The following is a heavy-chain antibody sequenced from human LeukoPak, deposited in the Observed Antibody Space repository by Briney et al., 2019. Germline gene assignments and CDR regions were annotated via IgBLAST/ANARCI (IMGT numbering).Heavy chain of an antibody. D-gene: IGHD1-14*01. Sequence: SPPETLSLTCSVSGGSVSSYYWSWIRQSPGKGLEWIGYIHNSGRTNYNPSLKSRVTGFVDTSKNQVSLRLSSVTAADTAVYYCARHGTISSESYFDYWGQGALVTVSS. CDR1: GGSVSSYY. CDR3: ARHGTISSESYFDY. CDR2: IHNSGRT. V-gene: IGHV4-59*08. J-gene: IGHJ4*02.